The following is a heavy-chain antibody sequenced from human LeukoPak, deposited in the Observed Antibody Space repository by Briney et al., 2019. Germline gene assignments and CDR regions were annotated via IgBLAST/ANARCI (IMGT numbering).Heavy chain of an antibody. CDR3: ARYGTAFYSSSWYASSRPFDP. CDR2: IYHSGST. D-gene: IGHD6-13*01. CDR1: GYSISSGYF. J-gene: IGHJ5*02. V-gene: IGHV4-38-2*02. Sequence: SETLSLTCTVSGYSISSGYFWGWIRQPPGKGLEWIGSIYHSGSTNYNPSLKSRVTISVDTSKNQFSLKLSSVTAADTAVYYCARYGTAFYSSSWYASSRPFDPWGQGTLVTVSS.